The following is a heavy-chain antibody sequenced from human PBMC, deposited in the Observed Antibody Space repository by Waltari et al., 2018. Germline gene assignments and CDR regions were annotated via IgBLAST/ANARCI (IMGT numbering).Heavy chain of an antibody. J-gene: IGHJ4*02. CDR1: GYTFTSYA. CDR2: ISGGDGNT. Sequence: QVQLVQSGAEVKKPGASVKVSRKASGYTFTSYAVHWVRQAPGQRLEWVGWISGGDGNTRYSQKFQGRVSITMDTSASTAYMELSSLTSEDSAIYYCARVQGYFDYWGQGTLVTVSS. CDR3: ARVQGYFDY. V-gene: IGHV1-3*01.